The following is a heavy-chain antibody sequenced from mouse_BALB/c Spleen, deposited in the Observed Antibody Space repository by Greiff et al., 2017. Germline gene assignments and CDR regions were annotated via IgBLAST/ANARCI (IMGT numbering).Heavy chain of an antibody. J-gene: IGHJ4*01. CDR2: INPSSGYT. Sequence: QVQLKESGAELARPGASVKMSCKASGYTFTSYTMHWVKQRPGQGLEWIGYINPSSGYTNYNQKFKDKATLTADKSSSTAYMQLSSLTSEDSAVYYCAREVTTYYYAMDYWGQGTSVTVSS. CDR3: AREVTTYYYAMDY. V-gene: IGHV1-4*01. D-gene: IGHD2-3*01. CDR1: GYTFTSYT.